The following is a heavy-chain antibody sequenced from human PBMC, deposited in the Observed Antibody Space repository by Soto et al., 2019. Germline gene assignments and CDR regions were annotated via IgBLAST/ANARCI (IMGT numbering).Heavy chain of an antibody. Sequence: SETLSLTCAVSGGSISSGGYSWSWIRQPPGKGLEWIGYIYHSGSTYYNPSLKSRVTISVDRSKNQFSLKLSSVTAADTAVYYCARDGYNSGYYYGVDGWGQGTTVTVAS. CDR2: IYHSGST. CDR3: ARDGYNSGYYYGVDG. D-gene: IGHD5-12*01. CDR1: GGSISSGGYS. V-gene: IGHV4-30-2*01. J-gene: IGHJ6*02.